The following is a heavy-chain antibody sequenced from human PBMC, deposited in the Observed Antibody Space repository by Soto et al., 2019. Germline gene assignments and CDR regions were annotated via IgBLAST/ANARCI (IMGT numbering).Heavy chain of an antibody. J-gene: IGHJ1*01. CDR2: ISYSGST. CDR1: GGSISSYY. D-gene: IGHD3-16*01. Sequence: QVQLQESGPGLVKPSETLSLTCTVSGGSISSYYWSWIRQPPGKGPEWIGYISYSGSTNYNPSLKSRVTMSVDTSKNQFSLKLTSVTAADTAVYYCARYEQYYQHWGQGTLVTVSS. V-gene: IGHV4-59*08. CDR3: ARYEQYYQH.